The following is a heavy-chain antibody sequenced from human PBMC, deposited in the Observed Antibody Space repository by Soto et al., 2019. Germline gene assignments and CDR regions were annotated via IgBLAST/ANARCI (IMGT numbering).Heavy chain of an antibody. D-gene: IGHD3-10*02. Sequence: QVQLVESGGGVVRPGRSLRLSCAAPGFSFSTHGMHWVRQAPGKGLEWVAVIVNDGSEQQYADSVKGRFTISRDNARNTLYLQMNNLRAEDTALYYCARDDLYVDNGLELRGQGTLVSVSS. CDR3: ARDDLYVDNGLEL. CDR2: IVNDGSEQ. CDR1: GFSFSTHG. V-gene: IGHV3-33*01. J-gene: IGHJ4*02.